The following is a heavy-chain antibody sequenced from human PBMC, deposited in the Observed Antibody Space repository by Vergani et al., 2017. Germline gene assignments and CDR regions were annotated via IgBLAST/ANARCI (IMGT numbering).Heavy chain of an antibody. D-gene: IGHD5-12*01. CDR3: ARAGDIVATIEGYMDV. J-gene: IGHJ6*03. CDR1: GGSISSYY. Sequence: QVQLQESGPGLVKPSETLSLTCTVSGGSISSYYWSWIRQPAGKGLEWIGRIYTSGSTNYNPSLTSQVTMSVDTSKNQFSLKLSSVTAADTAVYYCARAGDIVATIEGYMDVWGKGTTVTVSS. CDR2: IYTSGST. V-gene: IGHV4-4*07.